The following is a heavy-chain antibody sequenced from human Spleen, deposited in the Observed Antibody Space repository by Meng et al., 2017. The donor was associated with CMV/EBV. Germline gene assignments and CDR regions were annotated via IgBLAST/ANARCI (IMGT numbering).Heavy chain of an antibody. CDR3: AAGRFWSGYYDENWYDS. CDR2: IYYSGST. CDR1: GGSISSSSYY. J-gene: IGHJ5*01. Sequence: SETLSLTCTVSGGSISSSSYYWGWIRQPPGKGLEWIGSIYYSGSTYYNPSLKSRVTISIDTSKNQFSLKLSSVTAADTAVYYCAAGRFWSGYYDENWYDSWGQGTLVTVSS. V-gene: IGHV4-39*07. D-gene: IGHD3-3*01.